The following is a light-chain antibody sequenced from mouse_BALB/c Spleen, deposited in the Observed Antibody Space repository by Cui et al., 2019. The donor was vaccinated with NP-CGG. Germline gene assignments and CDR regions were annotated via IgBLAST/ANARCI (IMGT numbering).Light chain of an antibody. CDR2: GTN. CDR3: ALWYSNHWL. CDR1: TGAVTTSNY. Sequence: QAVSGQESALTTSPGETVTLTCRSNTGAVTTSNYANWVQEKPDHLFTGLIGGTNNRAPGVPARFSGSLIGDKAALTITGAQTEDEAIYFCALWYSNHWLFGGGTKLTVL. V-gene: IGLV1*01. J-gene: IGLJ1*01.